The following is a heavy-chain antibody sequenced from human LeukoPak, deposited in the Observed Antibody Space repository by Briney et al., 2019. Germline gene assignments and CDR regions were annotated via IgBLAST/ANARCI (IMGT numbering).Heavy chain of an antibody. CDR3: ASNLRSGSYPFDY. V-gene: IGHV4-59*08. J-gene: IGHJ4*02. CDR2: IYYSGST. CDR1: GGSISSYY. Sequence: SETLSLTCTVSGGSISSYYWSWIRQPPGKGLEWIGYIYYSGSTNYNPSLKSRVTISVDTSKNQFSLKLSSVTAADTAVYYCASNLRSGSYPFDYWGQGALVTVSS. D-gene: IGHD3-10*01.